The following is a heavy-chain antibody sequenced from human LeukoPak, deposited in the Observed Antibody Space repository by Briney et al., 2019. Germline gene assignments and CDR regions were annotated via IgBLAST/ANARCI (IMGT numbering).Heavy chain of an antibody. V-gene: IGHV3-23*01. Sequence: PGGSLRLSCAASGFTFSSFVMNWVRQAPGKGLEWVSTISDRGDSTYYADSVKGRFTISRDNSKNTLYLQMNSLRAEDTAVYYCAKGIAAADFNWFDPWGQGTPVTVSS. CDR3: AKGIAAADFNWFDP. D-gene: IGHD6-13*01. CDR1: GFTFSSFV. CDR2: ISDRGDST. J-gene: IGHJ5*02.